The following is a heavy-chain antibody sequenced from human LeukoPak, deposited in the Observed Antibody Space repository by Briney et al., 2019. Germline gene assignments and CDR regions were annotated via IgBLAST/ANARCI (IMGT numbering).Heavy chain of an antibody. Sequence: GGSLRLSCVTSGLDFKSFGMHWVRQGPGKGLEWVAFIDLAGSNQLYADSVKGRFTISRDNSKNTLYLQMNSLRAEDTAVYYCTTVVTLVVYFDYWGQGTLVTVSS. J-gene: IGHJ4*02. CDR3: TTVVTLVVYFDY. CDR1: GLDFKSFG. V-gene: IGHV3-30*02. D-gene: IGHD4-23*01. CDR2: IDLAGSNQ.